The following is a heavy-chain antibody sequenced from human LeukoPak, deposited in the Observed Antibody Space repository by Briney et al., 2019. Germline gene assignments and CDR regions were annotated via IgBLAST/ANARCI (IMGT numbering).Heavy chain of an antibody. CDR2: INHSGST. CDR1: GGSFSGYY. CDR3: ARTGKTMVRGVKDY. J-gene: IGHJ4*02. D-gene: IGHD3-10*01. V-gene: IGHV4-34*01. Sequence: SETLSLTCAVYGGSFSGYYWSWIRQPPGKGLEWIGEINHSGSTNYNPSLKSRVTISVDTSKNQFFLKLSSVTAADTAVYYCARTGKTMVRGVKDYWGQGTLVTVSS.